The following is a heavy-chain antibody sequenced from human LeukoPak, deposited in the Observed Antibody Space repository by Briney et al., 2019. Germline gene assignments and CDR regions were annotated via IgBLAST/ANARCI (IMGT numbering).Heavy chain of an antibody. CDR1: GYTFTSYY. J-gene: IGHJ4*02. CDR3: AREVAAAGTCFDY. Sequence: ASVKVSCKASGYTFTSYYMHRVRQAPGQGLEWMGIINPSGGSTSYAQKFRGRVTMTRDTSTSTVYMELSSLRSEDTAVYYCAREVAAAGTCFDYWGQGTLVTVSS. CDR2: INPSGGST. V-gene: IGHV1-46*01. D-gene: IGHD6-13*01.